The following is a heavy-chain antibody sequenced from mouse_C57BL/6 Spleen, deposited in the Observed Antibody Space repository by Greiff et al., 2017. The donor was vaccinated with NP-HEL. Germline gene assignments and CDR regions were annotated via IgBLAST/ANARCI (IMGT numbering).Heavy chain of an antibody. CDR1: GFNIKDYY. V-gene: IGHV14-2*01. Sequence: VQLQQSGAELVKPGASVKLSCTASGFNIKDYYMHWVKQRTEQGLEWIGRIDPEDGATKYAPKFQGKATLTAATSANTAYLQPSSLTSEDTAVYYGAKCGDDGYYLLDYWGQGTTLTVSS. CDR2: IDPEDGAT. D-gene: IGHD2-3*01. J-gene: IGHJ2*01. CDR3: AKCGDDGYYLLDY.